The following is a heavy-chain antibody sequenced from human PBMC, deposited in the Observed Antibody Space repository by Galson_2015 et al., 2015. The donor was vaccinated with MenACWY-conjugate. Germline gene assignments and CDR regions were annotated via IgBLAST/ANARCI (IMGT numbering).Heavy chain of an antibody. J-gene: IGHJ6*02. Sequence: SLRLSCAASGFTFRNYWMTWVRQAPGKGLEWVASIKKDGSEKYYVDSVKGRFTISRDNAKNSMYLEMNSLRVEDTAVYSCARGHYGMDGWGQGTPGTASS. V-gene: IGHV3-7*03. CDR2: IKKDGSEK. CDR3: ARGHYGMDG. CDR1: GFTFRNYW.